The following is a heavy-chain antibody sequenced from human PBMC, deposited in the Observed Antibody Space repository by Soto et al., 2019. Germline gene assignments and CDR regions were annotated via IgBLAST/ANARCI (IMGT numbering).Heavy chain of an antibody. CDR3: ARWVSANNYDNSGKYES. J-gene: IGHJ5*02. D-gene: IGHD3-22*01. V-gene: IGHV3-30*03. Sequence: QVQLVESGGGVVQPRRSLRLTCAGSGFTFRSNGMHWVRQAPGKGLEWVALVSYDGSKKYYADSVECRLTISRDNSENTQYPQLIRLSAEETDVYYWARWVSANNYDNSGKYESWGQGTLVTVSS. CDR1: GFTFRSNG. CDR2: VSYDGSKK.